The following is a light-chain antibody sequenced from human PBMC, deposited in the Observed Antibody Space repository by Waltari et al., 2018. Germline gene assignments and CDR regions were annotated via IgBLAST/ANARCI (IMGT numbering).Light chain of an antibody. Sequence: DIQLTKSPSFLSTSVGDRVTITCRASQGISNYLVWYQQKPGKSPRVLIHAASTLQGGVPSRFSGSGAGAEFTLTISSLQPEDSATYYCQQVNSYPLTFGGGTKVEIK. CDR3: QQVNSYPLT. CDR2: AAS. J-gene: IGKJ4*01. V-gene: IGKV1-9*01. CDR1: QGISNY.